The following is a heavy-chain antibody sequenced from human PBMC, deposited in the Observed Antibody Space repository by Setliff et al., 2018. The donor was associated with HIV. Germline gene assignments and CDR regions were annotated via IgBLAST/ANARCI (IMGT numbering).Heavy chain of an antibody. D-gene: IGHD3-10*01. V-gene: IGHV4-34*01. CDR1: GGSLSGYY. CDR3: AREGGQGYSGSGSFYHRNFDL. J-gene: IGHJ2*01. Sequence: SETLSLTCAVYGGSLSGYYWIWVRQSPGRGLEWIGEINQSGNTNFNPSLKSRLIISVDTSKSQFSLKLTSVTAADTALYYCAREGGQGYSGSGSFYHRNFDLWGRGTLVTVSS. CDR2: INQSGNT.